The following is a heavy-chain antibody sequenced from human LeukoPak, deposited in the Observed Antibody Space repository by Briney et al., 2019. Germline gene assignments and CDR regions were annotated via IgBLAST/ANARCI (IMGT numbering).Heavy chain of an antibody. D-gene: IGHD3-22*01. CDR3: ARDTPPYYYDMDAFDI. J-gene: IGHJ3*02. V-gene: IGHV1-8*01. CDR2: MNPNSGNT. CDR1: GYTFTSYD. Sequence: GASVKVSCKASGYTFTSYDINWVRQATGQGLEWMGWMNPNSGNTGYAQKFQGRVTMTRNTSISTAYMELSSLRSEDTAVYYCARDTPPYYYDMDAFDIWGQGTMVTVSS.